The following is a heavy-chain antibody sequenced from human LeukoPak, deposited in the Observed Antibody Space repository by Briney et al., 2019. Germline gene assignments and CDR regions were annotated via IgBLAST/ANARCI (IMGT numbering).Heavy chain of an antibody. D-gene: IGHD4-17*01. CDR2: INPNTGVT. CDR3: ARGDYGRADP. CDR1: GYTFTAYY. J-gene: IGHJ5*02. V-gene: IGHV1-2*02. Sequence: ASVKASCKPSGYTFTAYYIHWVRQAPGQRLEWMGLINPNTGVTKFAQKFHGRVTMSRDTSMRTAYMELNRLTTDDTAMYYCARGDYGRADPWGQGSLVTVSS.